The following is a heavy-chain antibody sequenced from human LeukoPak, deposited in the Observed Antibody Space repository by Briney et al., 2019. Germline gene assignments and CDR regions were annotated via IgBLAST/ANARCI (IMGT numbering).Heavy chain of an antibody. CDR1: GGTSSSYA. D-gene: IGHD3-10*01. V-gene: IGHV1-69*13. CDR2: IIPIFGTA. J-gene: IGHJ4*02. CDR3: ARVLIIAPGSFDY. Sequence: SVKVPCKASGGTSSSYAISWVRQAPGQGLEWMVGIIPIFGTANYAQKFQGRVTITADESTSTAYMELSSLRSEDTAVYYCARVLIIAPGSFDYWGQGTLVTVSS.